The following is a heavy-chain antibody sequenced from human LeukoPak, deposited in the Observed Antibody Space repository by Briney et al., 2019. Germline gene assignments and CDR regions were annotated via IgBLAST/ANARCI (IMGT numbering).Heavy chain of an antibody. V-gene: IGHV3-23*01. CDR3: ARDRLTKRWLQFSGDF. CDR1: GFTFSNYA. J-gene: IGHJ4*02. Sequence: GGSLRLSCAASGFTFSNYAMNWVRQAPGKGLELVSLISGSTGSTYYADSVKGSFSISRDNSKNTVYLQMNSLRVEDTAVYYCARDRLTKRWLQFSGDFWGQGTLVAVSS. CDR2: ISGSTGST. D-gene: IGHD5-24*01.